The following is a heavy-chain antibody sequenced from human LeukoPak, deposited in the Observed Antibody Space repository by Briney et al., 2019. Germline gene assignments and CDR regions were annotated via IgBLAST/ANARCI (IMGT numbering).Heavy chain of an antibody. CDR2: IYHSGGT. CDR1: GGSISSSTNW. Sequence: ASETLSLTCAVSGGSISSSTNWWSWVRQPPGKGLEWIGEIYHSGGTNYNPSLKSRITISVDKSQNQFSLKVNSLTAADTAVYYCATNGYYCMDVWGKGTTVTVSS. D-gene: IGHD2-8*01. J-gene: IGHJ6*03. CDR3: ATNGYYCMDV. V-gene: IGHV4-4*02.